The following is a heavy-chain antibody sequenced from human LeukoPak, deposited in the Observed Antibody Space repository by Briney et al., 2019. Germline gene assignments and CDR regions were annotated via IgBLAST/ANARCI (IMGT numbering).Heavy chain of an antibody. CDR3: ARGPVSSSGFFDY. CDR2: LSGSGGST. V-gene: IGHV3-23*01. J-gene: IGHJ4*02. Sequence: GGSLRLSCAASGFTFSNYAMSWVRQAPGKGLEWVSALSGSGGSTYYADSVKGRFSISRDNAKKSLYLQMNSLRAEDTAVYYCARGPVSSSGFFDYWGQGTLVTVSS. CDR1: GFTFSNYA. D-gene: IGHD3-22*01.